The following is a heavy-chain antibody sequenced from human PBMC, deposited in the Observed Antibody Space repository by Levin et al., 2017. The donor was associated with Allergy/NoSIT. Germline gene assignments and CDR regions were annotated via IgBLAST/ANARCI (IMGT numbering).Heavy chain of an antibody. CDR1: NGSIGSYY. V-gene: IGHV4-59*01. D-gene: IGHD3-9*01. Sequence: SETLSLTCSVSNGSIGSYYWSWIRQPPGKGLEWIGYIYYTGITSYNPSLKSRVTMSVDTSKNQFSLRLSSVTAADTAVYYCARQYYDVLTGYWGDYHVDYWGQGSLVTVSS. J-gene: IGHJ4*02. CDR3: ARQYYDVLTGYWGDYHVDY. CDR2: IYYTGIT.